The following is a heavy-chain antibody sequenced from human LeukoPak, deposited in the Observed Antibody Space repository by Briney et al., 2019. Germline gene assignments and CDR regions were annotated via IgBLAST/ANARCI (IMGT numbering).Heavy chain of an antibody. CDR3: ARGKLLGAFDI. CDR1: GGSISSGDYY. V-gene: IGHV4-30-4*01. J-gene: IGHJ3*02. D-gene: IGHD4-23*01. Sequence: PSETLSLTCTVSGGSISSGDYYWSWIRQPPGKGLEWIGYIYYSGSTHYNPSLKSRVTISVDTSKNQFSLKLSSVTAADTAVYYCARGKLLGAFDIWGQGTMVTVSS. CDR2: IYYSGST.